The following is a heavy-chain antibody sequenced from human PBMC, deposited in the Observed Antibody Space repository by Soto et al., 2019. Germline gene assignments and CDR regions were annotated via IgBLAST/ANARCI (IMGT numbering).Heavy chain of an antibody. J-gene: IGHJ4*02. CDR2: ISTGGATR. V-gene: IGHV3-48*02. D-gene: IGHD6-19*01. Sequence: EVQLVESGGGLVQPGGSLRLSCVASGFTFSTDSRNWVRQAPGKGLEWVAHISTGGATRYYADSVKGRFTISRDNAKTSLYLQMDSLRNEDTAVYYCARFFGSGFDYWGQGTLVTVSS. CDR1: GFTFSTDS. CDR3: ARFFGSGFDY.